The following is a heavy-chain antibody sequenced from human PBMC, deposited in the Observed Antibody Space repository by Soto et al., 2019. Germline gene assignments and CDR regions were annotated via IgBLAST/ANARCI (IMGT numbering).Heavy chain of an antibody. D-gene: IGHD3-10*01. J-gene: IGHJ6*02. CDR2: ISAYNGNT. CDR3: ARVTMVRGYYYYYGMDV. V-gene: IGHV1-18*01. CDR1: GYTFTSYG. Sequence: ASVKVSCKASGYTFTSYGISWVRQAPGQGLEWMGWISAYNGNTNYAQKLQGRVTMTTDTSTSTAYMELRSLRSDDTAVYYCARVTMVRGYYYYYGMDVWGQGTTVTV.